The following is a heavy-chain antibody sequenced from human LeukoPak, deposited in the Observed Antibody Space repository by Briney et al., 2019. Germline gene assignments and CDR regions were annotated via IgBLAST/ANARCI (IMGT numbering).Heavy chain of an antibody. Sequence: ASVKVSCKASGYTFTNYYMHWVRQAPGQGLEWMGIINPNGGGTSYAQKFQGRVTMTRDMSTSTVYMELSSLRYEDTAGYYFARHRGSGNNWFDPWGQGTLVTVSS. CDR2: INPNGGGT. J-gene: IGHJ5*02. CDR3: ARHRGSGNNWFDP. CDR1: GYTFTNYY. V-gene: IGHV1-46*01. D-gene: IGHD3-10*01.